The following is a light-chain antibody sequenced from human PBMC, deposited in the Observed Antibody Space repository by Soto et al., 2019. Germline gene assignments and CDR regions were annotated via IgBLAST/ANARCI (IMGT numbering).Light chain of an antibody. CDR1: SSDVGGYIY. CDR2: EAS. CDR3: SLYTSENTYV. J-gene: IGLJ1*01. Sequence: QSALTQPPSASGSPGQSVTISCTGTSSDVGGYIYVSWYQQHPGKAPKLMIYEASNRPSGVPGRFSGSKSGNTASLTISGLQAADEADYYCSLYTSENTYVFGTGTKLTVL. V-gene: IGLV2-18*01.